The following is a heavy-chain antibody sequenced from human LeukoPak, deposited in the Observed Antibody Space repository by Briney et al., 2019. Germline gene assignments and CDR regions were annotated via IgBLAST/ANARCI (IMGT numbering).Heavy chain of an antibody. CDR1: GFTFSSYA. CDR3: AKPMVPGGYFFDY. Sequence: GGSLRLSCAASGFTFSSYALSWVRQAPGKGLEWVSVISGSGGTTHYAESVKGRFTISRDNSKNTLYMQMNSLRAEDTAVYYCAKPMVPGGYFFDYWGQGTLVTVSS. CDR2: ISGSGGTT. J-gene: IGHJ4*02. V-gene: IGHV3-23*01. D-gene: IGHD4/OR15-4a*01.